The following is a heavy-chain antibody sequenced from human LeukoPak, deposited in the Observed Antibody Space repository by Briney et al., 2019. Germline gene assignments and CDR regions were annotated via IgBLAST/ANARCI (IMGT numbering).Heavy chain of an antibody. Sequence: AAVKASCKASVYTFTDYYMHAVRQAPGQGLEWMGWINPNSGDTNYAQKFQGWVTMTRDTSISTAYMELSRRTCDDTAVYYCASDRSYDKGPLDIWGQGPLVTVSS. CDR1: VYTFTDYY. CDR2: INPNSGDT. D-gene: IGHD3-22*01. J-gene: IGHJ4*02. V-gene: IGHV1-2*04. CDR3: ASDRSYDKGPLDI.